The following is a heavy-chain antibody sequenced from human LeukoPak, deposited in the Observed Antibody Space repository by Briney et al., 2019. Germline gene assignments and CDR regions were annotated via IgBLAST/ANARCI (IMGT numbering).Heavy chain of an antibody. CDR2: ISWSGGGT. Sequence: GGSLRLSCAASGFTFSSYAMSWVRQAPGKGLEWVSGISWSGGGTHYADSVKGRFTISRDSSKNTLYLQMNSLRAEDTAVYYCAKREISALFNLYYFDYWGQGTLVTVSS. D-gene: IGHD6-13*01. V-gene: IGHV3-23*01. CDR3: AKREISALFNLYYFDY. CDR1: GFTFSSYA. J-gene: IGHJ4*02.